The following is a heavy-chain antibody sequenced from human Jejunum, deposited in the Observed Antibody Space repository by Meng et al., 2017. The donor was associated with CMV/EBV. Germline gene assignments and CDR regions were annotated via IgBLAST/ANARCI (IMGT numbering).Heavy chain of an antibody. D-gene: IGHD1-14*01. V-gene: IGHV1-69-2*01. J-gene: IGHJ2*01. CDR2: VDPEDGET. CDR1: GYTVTDYY. Sequence: KGCGYTVTDYYIHWIQRAPGKGLEWMGLVDPEDGETIYAEKSQGRVTISANTSTDTIYMELSSLRSEDTAVYFCALGLYTTSWFFDLWGRGTLVTVSS. CDR3: ALGLYTTSWFFDL.